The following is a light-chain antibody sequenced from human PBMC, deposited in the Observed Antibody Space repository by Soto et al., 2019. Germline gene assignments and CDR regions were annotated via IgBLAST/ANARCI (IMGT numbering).Light chain of an antibody. J-gene: IGKJ2*01. CDR3: QQYNNWPVYT. Sequence: DIVLTQSPATLSVSPGKSATLSCRSSQSIATDLAWYQKKPGQAPSLLIYGASTRATGIPARFSGSGSGTEFTLTITSLQSDDFAVYYCQQYNNWPVYTVGQGTKLEIK. V-gene: IGKV3-15*01. CDR1: QSIATD. CDR2: GAS.